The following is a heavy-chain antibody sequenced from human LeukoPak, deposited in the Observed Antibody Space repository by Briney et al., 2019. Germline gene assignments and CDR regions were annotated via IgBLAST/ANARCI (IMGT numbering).Heavy chain of an antibody. V-gene: IGHV1-2*02. CDR2: INPNSGGT. J-gene: IGHJ6*03. CDR1: GYTFTGYY. Sequence: GASVKVSCKASGYTFTGYYMHWVRQAPGQGLEWMGWINPNSGGTNYAQKFQGRVTMTRDTSISTAYMELSRLRSDDTAVYYCARDETDNYYYYMDVWGKGTTVIVSS. CDR3: ARDETDNYYYYMDV.